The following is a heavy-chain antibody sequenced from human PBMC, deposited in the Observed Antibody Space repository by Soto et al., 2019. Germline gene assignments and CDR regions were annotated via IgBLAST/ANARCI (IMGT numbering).Heavy chain of an antibody. CDR3: AHRGLPAAFGI. Sequence: ASGPALVNPXQTLTLTCTFSGFSLSTSGVGVGWIRQPPGKALQWLALLYGNDDKRYSPSLKSRLTITRDTSKNQVVLTMTNMDPVDTATYFCAHRGLPAAFGIWGQGTMVTVSS. V-gene: IGHV2-5*01. J-gene: IGHJ3*02. CDR2: LYGNDDK. CDR1: GFSLSTSGVG.